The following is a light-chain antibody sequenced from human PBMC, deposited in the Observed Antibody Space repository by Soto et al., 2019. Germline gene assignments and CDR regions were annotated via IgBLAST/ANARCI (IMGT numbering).Light chain of an antibody. V-gene: IGKV3D-15*01. Sequence: EVMLTQSPATLSLSPGEGATLFCRATRSVKTFLAWYQQKPGQPPRLLIHDASTRATGTPARFSGSGSGTEFTLSISSLQAEDFAVYYCQQYSDWPPYTFGQGTKVEIK. CDR2: DAS. J-gene: IGKJ2*01. CDR3: QQYSDWPPYT. CDR1: RSVKTF.